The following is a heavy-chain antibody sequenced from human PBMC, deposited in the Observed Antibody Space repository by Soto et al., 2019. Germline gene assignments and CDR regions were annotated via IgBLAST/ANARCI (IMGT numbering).Heavy chain of an antibody. CDR1: GGTFSSYA. J-gene: IGHJ2*01. V-gene: IGHV1-69*01. CDR3: AKSAVPGSYWYFDF. Sequence: QVQLVQSGAEVKKPGSSVKVSCKASGGTFSSYAISWVRQAPGQGLEWMGGIIPIFGTANYAQKFQGRVTITADESTSTAYMELSSLRSEDTAVYYCAKSAVPGSYWYFDFWGRGTLVTVSS. CDR2: IIPIFGTA. D-gene: IGHD1-26*01.